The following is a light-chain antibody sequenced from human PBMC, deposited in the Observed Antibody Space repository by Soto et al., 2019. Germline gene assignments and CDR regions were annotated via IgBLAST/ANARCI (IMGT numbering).Light chain of an antibody. CDR1: QSVTSNY. J-gene: IGKJ1*01. Sequence: EIWLTQSPGTLSLSPGERATLACRASQSVTSNYLAWYQQKPGQAPRLLIFGASIRDTGIPDSFSGSGSGTDFTLTINRLEPEDFAVYYCHQYDSWTFGQGTKVDIK. V-gene: IGKV3-20*01. CDR3: HQYDSWT. CDR2: GAS.